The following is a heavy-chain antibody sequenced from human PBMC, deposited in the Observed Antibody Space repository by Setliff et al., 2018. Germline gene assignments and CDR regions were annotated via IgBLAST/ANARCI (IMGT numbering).Heavy chain of an antibody. J-gene: IGHJ4*02. CDR2: LYTSGDT. CDR1: GGSISSHY. CDR3: ARESATIGEFPLYYFDK. D-gene: IGHD3-10*01. Sequence: SETLSLTCTVSGGSISSHYWTWIRQPAGKGLEWIGRLYTSGDTNYNPSLKSRVSISLDSSKNQFSLRLSSVTAADAAVYFCARESATIGEFPLYYFDKWGQGIPVTVSS. V-gene: IGHV4-4*07.